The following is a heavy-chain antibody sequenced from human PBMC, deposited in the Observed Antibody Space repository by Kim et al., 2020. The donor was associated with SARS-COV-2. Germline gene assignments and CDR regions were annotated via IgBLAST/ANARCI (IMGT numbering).Heavy chain of an antibody. J-gene: IGHJ6*02. CDR1: GFTFGDYA. Sequence: GGSLRLSCTASGFTFGDYAMSWFRQAPGKGLEWVGFIRSKAYGGTTEYAASVKGRFTISRDDSKSIAYLQMNSLKTEDTAVYYCTRAAGVIAAAGTETDYYYYYGMDVWGQGTTVTVSS. V-gene: IGHV3-49*03. CDR3: TRAAGVIAAAGTETDYYYYYGMDV. CDR2: IRSKAYGGTT. D-gene: IGHD6-13*01.